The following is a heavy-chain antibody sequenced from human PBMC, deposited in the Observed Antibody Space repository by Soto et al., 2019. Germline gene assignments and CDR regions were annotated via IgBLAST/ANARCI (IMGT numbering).Heavy chain of an antibody. Sequence: PSETLSLTCTVSGGPLSSGSYYWSWIRQSPGQGLEWIGCIYYSGTTKYNPSLKSRVSISVDTSKNQFSLRLTSLTAADTAVYYCARLAPSPPYTVTTVFDYWGQGTLVTVSS. CDR2: IYYSGTT. J-gene: IGHJ4*02. CDR3: ARLAPSPPYTVTTVFDY. CDR1: GGPLSSGSYY. V-gene: IGHV4-39*01. D-gene: IGHD4-17*01.